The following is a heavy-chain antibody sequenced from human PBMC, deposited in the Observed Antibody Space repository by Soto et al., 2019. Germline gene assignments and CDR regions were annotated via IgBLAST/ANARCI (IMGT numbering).Heavy chain of an antibody. CDR3: ARWMGVWGSYRYLAY. CDR1: GYTFTGYY. V-gene: IGHV1-2*02. J-gene: IGHJ4*02. Sequence: EASVKVSCKASGYTFTGYYMHWVRQAPGQELERIGRINPNSGGTNNAQKFQGRVTMTRNTSISTAYMELISLRSEYTAVYYCARWMGVWGSYRYLAYWGQGTLVTVSS. CDR2: INPNSGGT. D-gene: IGHD3-16*02.